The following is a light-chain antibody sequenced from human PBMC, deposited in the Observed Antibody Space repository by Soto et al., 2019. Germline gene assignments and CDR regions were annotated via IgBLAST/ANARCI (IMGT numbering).Light chain of an antibody. Sequence: EIVLTESPGTLSLYPGERASLSCRASQSVSSSYLAWYQQKPGQAPRLLIYDASNRATGIPARFSGSGSGTDFTLTISSLEPEDFATYYCQQSYSTPPTFGQGTKVDI. CDR3: QQSYSTPPT. V-gene: IGKV3-20*01. CDR1: QSVSSSY. J-gene: IGKJ1*01. CDR2: DAS.